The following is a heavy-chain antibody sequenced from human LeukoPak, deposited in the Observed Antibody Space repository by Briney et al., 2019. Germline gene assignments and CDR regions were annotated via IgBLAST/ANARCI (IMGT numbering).Heavy chain of an antibody. Sequence: SETLSLTCTVSGDAISSSSYYWGWIRQPPGKGLEWIGRIYHSGSTYYNPSLKSRSTISVDTSKNPFSLKLSSVTAADTAVYYCARPYDFWSGYYLWGQGTLVTVSS. CDR1: GDAISSSSYY. V-gene: IGHV4-39*07. CDR3: ARPYDFWSGYYL. J-gene: IGHJ4*02. D-gene: IGHD3-3*01. CDR2: IYHSGST.